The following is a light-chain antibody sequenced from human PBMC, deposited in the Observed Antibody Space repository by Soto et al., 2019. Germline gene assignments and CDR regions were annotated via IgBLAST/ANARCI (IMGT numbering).Light chain of an antibody. J-gene: IGLJ3*02. CDR1: SGHSTYA. V-gene: IGLV4-69*01. Sequence: QLVLTQSPSASASLGASVKLTCTLSSGHSTYAIAWHQQQPEKGPRYLMKLDSGGSHSKGDGIPDRFSGSSSGAERYLTISSLQSEDEADYYCQTWATVPDWVFGGGTKVTVL. CDR3: QTWATVPDWV. CDR2: LDSGGSH.